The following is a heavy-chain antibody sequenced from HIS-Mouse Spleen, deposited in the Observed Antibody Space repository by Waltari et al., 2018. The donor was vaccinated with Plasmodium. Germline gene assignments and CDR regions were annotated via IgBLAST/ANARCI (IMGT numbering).Heavy chain of an antibody. CDR1: GGSFSGYY. CDR3: ARGVVVPAAIPKHWYFDL. CDR2: INHSGST. Sequence: QVQLQQWGAGLLKPSETLSLTCAVYGGSFSGYYWSWIRQPPGKGLEWIGEINHSGSTNYNPSPKSRVTISGDTSKNQFSLKLSSVTAADTAVYYCARGVVVPAAIPKHWYFDLWGRGTLVTVSS. J-gene: IGHJ2*01. D-gene: IGHD2-2*02. V-gene: IGHV4-34*01.